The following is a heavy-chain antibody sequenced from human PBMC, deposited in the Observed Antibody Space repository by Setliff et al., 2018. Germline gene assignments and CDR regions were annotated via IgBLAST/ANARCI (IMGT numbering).Heavy chain of an antibody. D-gene: IGHD3-3*01. V-gene: IGHV4-39*07. CDR1: GGSISSSSYY. Sequence: KPSETLSLTCTVSGGSISSSSYYWGWIRQPPGKGLEWIGNINYSGSTYYNPSLKSRVTISVDTSKNQFSLKLSTVTAADTAVFYCARQTQNYNFWSGQYPYHYDSWGQGTLVTVSS. CDR3: ARQTQNYNFWSGQYPYHYDS. J-gene: IGHJ4*02. CDR2: INYSGST.